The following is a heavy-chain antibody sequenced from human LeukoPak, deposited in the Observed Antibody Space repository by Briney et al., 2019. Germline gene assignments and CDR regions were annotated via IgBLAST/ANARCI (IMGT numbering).Heavy chain of an antibody. CDR3: ARDLRSVRSDAFDI. J-gene: IGHJ3*02. V-gene: IGHV3-48*03. CDR1: GLIFSSYE. Sequence: AGGSLRLSCAASGLIFSSYEMNWVRQAPGKGLEWVSYISSSGSTIYYADSVKGRFSISRDNAKNSLYLQMNSLRAEDTAVYYCARDLRSVRSDAFDIWGQGTMVTVSS. D-gene: IGHD3-10*02. CDR2: ISSSGSTI.